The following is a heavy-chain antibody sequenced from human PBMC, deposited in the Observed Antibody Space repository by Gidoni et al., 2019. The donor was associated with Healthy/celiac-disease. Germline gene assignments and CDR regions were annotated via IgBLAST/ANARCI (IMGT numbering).Heavy chain of an antibody. D-gene: IGHD6-19*01. CDR2: IYHSGST. Sequence: QVQLQESGPGLVKPSGTLSLTCAVSGRSISSSNWWSWVRQPPGKGLEWIGEIYHSGSTNYNPSLKSRVTISVDKSKNQFSLKLSSVTAADTAVYYCARDSRGSGWYAQGYAFDSWGQGTMVTVSS. J-gene: IGHJ3*02. V-gene: IGHV4-4*02. CDR3: ARDSRGSGWYAQGYAFDS. CDR1: GRSISSSNW.